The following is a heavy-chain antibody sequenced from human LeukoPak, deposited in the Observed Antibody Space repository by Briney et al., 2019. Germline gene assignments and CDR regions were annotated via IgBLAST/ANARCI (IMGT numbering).Heavy chain of an antibody. CDR1: GFTFNNYW. CDR2: INLDGGWS. J-gene: IGHJ4*02. CDR3: ARDDKGGYFDS. V-gene: IGHV3-7*01. Sequence: GGSLRLSCAASGFTFNNYWMTWVRQAPGKGLEWLGNINLDGGWSQHVDSVRGRFTISRDNAKNSLYLQMNSLTGEDTAVYYCARDDKGGYFDSWGQGTLVTVSS. D-gene: IGHD3-16*01.